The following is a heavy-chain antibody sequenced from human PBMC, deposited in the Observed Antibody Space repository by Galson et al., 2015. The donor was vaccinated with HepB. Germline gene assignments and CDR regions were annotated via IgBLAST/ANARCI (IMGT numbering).Heavy chain of an antibody. J-gene: IGHJ4*02. D-gene: IGHD3-22*01. CDR1: GDSYRTST. CDR3: AREGGRDAFQSSGYFDS. Sequence: SVKVSCKASGDSYRTSTISWLRLAPGQGLEWMGRIVPIVGITTYAQKFQGRVTIRVDKATSTVYMEMDTLTSDDTAVYYCAREGGRDAFQSSGYFDSWGQGTLVTVSS. CDR2: IVPIVGIT. V-gene: IGHV1-69*04.